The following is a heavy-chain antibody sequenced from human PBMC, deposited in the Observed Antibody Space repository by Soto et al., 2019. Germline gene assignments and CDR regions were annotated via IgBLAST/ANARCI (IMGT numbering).Heavy chain of an antibody. Sequence: GESLKISCQTSGYTFTNYWIGWVRQMPGGGLEWLGLIFPRDFDVRYSPSFEGQVTISADRSTATAFLQWRSLEASDSALYFCAHSGPYYYDSSGYYYIYWGQGTLVTVSS. J-gene: IGHJ4*02. CDR2: IFPRDFDV. CDR1: GYTFTNYW. CDR3: AHSGPYYYDSSGYYYIY. D-gene: IGHD3-22*01. V-gene: IGHV5-51*01.